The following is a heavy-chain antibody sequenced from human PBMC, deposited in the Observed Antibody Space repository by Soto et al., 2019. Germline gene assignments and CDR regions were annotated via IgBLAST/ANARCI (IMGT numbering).Heavy chain of an antibody. CDR2: IYHSGST. Sequence: QVHLQESGPGLVKPSGTLSLTCAVSGVSISMNWWSWVRQPPGKGLEWIGEIYHSGSTNYNPSLKGRVTISVDKSKNQFSLKLSSVTAADTAVYYCARVVQGIDYWGQGTLVTVSS. J-gene: IGHJ4*02. CDR3: ARVVQGIDY. CDR1: GVSISMNW. V-gene: IGHV4-4*02. D-gene: IGHD3-10*01.